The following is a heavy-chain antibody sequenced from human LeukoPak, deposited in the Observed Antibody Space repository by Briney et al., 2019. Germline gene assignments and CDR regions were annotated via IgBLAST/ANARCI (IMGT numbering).Heavy chain of an antibody. CDR3: ARRGGSSGWGDFDY. CDR2: ISSSGGDT. J-gene: IGHJ4*02. V-gene: IGHV3-23*01. Sequence: PGGSLRLSCAASGFTFSSYEMNWVRQAPGKGLEWVSTISSSGGDTVYADSVRGRFTISRDNSKNTLYLQMDSLRAEDTARYYCARRGGSSGWGDFDYWGQATLVTVSS. CDR1: GFTFSSYE. D-gene: IGHD6-19*01.